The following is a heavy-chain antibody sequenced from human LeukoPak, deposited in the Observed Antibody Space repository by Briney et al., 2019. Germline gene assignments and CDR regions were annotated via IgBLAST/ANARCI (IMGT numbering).Heavy chain of an antibody. CDR3: GREAQAAGKTLDY. Sequence: GGSLRLSCAASGFTFSSHSMNWVRQAPGKGLERVSYISSTGNDIYYIDSVKGRFTISRDNAKNTLYLQMNSLRAEDTAVYYCGREAQAAGKTLDYWGQGTLVTVSS. CDR1: GFTFSSHS. V-gene: IGHV3-21*01. J-gene: IGHJ4*02. D-gene: IGHD6-13*01. CDR2: ISSTGNDI.